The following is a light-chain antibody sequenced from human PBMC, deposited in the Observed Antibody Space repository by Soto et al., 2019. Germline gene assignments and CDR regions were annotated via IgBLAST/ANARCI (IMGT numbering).Light chain of an antibody. CDR3: HQYERSPTT. Sequence: EIVLTQSPGTLSLSPAERATLSCRANQSVSSTYLAWYQQKPGQAPSLLIYGASRRATGIPDRFSGSGSGTDFTLTISRLEPEDFAVYYCHQYERSPTTFGGGTKVEIK. CDR1: QSVSSTY. CDR2: GAS. J-gene: IGKJ4*01. V-gene: IGKV3-20*01.